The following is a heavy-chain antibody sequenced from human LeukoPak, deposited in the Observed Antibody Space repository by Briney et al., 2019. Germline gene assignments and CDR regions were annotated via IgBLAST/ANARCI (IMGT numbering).Heavy chain of an antibody. Sequence: PGGSLRLSCAASGFTFSSYAMSWVRQAPGKGLEWVSAISGSGGSTYYADSVKGQFTISRDKSKNTLYLQVNSLRAEDTAVYYCAKEDDYSNYVDYWGQGTLVTVSS. CDR2: ISGSGGST. CDR3: AKEDDYSNYVDY. V-gene: IGHV3-23*01. J-gene: IGHJ4*02. CDR1: GFTFSSYA. D-gene: IGHD4-11*01.